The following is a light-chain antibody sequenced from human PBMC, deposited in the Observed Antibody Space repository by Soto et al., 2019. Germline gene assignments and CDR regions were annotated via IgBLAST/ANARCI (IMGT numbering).Light chain of an antibody. CDR1: QDISSW. J-gene: IGKJ2*01. Sequence: DIQMTQSPSSVSASVGDRVTITCRASQDISSWLAWYQQKPGKAPNLLIYAASSLQSGVPSRFSGSGSGTDLTLTIISLQPEDFATYYCQQANSFPYTFGQGTKLEVK. CDR3: QQANSFPYT. V-gene: IGKV1-12*01. CDR2: AAS.